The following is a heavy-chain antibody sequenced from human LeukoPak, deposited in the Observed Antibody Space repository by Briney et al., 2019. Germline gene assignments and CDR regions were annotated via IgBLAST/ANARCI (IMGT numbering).Heavy chain of an antibody. CDR1: GYTFTGYY. CDR3: ARALTSPVLRFLEWPSYYYYYGMDV. D-gene: IGHD3-3*01. V-gene: IGHV1-2*06. Sequence: ASVKVSCKASGYTFTGYYMHWVRQAPGQGLEWMVRINPNSGGTNYAQKFQGRVTMTRDTSISTAYMELSRLRSDDTAVYYCARALTSPVLRFLEWPSYYYYYGMDVWGQGTTVTVSS. CDR2: INPNSGGT. J-gene: IGHJ6*02.